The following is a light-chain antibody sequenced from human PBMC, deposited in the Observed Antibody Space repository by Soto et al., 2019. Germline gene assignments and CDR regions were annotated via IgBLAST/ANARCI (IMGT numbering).Light chain of an antibody. J-gene: IGKJ1*01. CDR2: AAS. CDR3: QQSYSTLWG. Sequence: DIQMTQSPSSLSASVGYRVTITCRASQSISSYLNWYQQKPGKAPKLLIYAASSLQSGVPSRFSGSGSGTDFTLTISSLQPEDFATYYCQQSYSTLWGFGQWTKVDIK. CDR1: QSISSY. V-gene: IGKV1-39*01.